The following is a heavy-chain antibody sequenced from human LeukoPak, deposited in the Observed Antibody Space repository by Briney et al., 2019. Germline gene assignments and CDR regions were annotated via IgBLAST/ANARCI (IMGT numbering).Heavy chain of an antibody. CDR3: ASLAYSSGWYTFYYYYYGMDV. V-gene: IGHV3-30*04. Sequence: GGSLRLSCAASGFTFSGYAMHWVRQAPGKGLEWVAVISYDGSNKFYADSVKGRFTISRDNSKNTLYLQMNSLRAEDTAVYYCASLAYSSGWYTFYYYYYGMDVWGQGTTVTVSS. D-gene: IGHD6-19*01. J-gene: IGHJ6*02. CDR2: ISYDGSNK. CDR1: GFTFSGYA.